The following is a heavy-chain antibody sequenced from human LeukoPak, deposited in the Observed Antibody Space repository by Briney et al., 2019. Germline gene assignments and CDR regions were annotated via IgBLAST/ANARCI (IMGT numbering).Heavy chain of an antibody. CDR3: AREGLNMVRGVIPKEAWGWFDP. CDR2: IYTSGST. Sequence: SETLSLTCTVYGRSISSGNYYCNWIRQPAGKGLEWIGRIYTSGSTNYNPSLKSRVTISVDTSKNQFSLKLSSVTAADTAVYYCAREGLNMVRGVIPKEAWGWFDPWGQGTLVTVSS. J-gene: IGHJ5*02. D-gene: IGHD3-10*01. CDR1: GRSISSGNYY. V-gene: IGHV4-61*02.